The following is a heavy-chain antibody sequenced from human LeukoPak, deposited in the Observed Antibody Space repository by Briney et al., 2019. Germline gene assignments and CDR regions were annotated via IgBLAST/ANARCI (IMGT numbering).Heavy chain of an antibody. CDR3: ARQTGSGLFILP. Sequence: SETLSLTYTVSGVSISSSNSYWGWIRQPPGKGLEWIGSIYYSGNTYYNASLKSQVSISIDTSKNQFSLKLTSVTAADTAVYYCARQTGSGLFILPGGQGTLVTVSS. CDR1: GVSISSSNSY. J-gene: IGHJ4*02. V-gene: IGHV4-39*01. CDR2: IYYSGNT. D-gene: IGHD3/OR15-3a*01.